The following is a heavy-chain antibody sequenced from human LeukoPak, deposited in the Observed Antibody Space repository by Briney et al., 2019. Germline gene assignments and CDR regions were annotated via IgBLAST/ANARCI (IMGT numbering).Heavy chain of an antibody. CDR1: GFTFSSYA. D-gene: IGHD2-2*02. CDR3: ANSPTYCSSTSCYINY. J-gene: IGHJ4*02. V-gene: IGHV3-30-3*01. Sequence: GGSPRLSCAASGFTFSSYAMHWVRQAPGKGLEWVAVISYDGSNKYYADSVKGRFTISRDNSKNTLYLQMNSLRAEDTAVYYCANSPTYCSSTSCYINYWGQGTLVTVSS. CDR2: ISYDGSNK.